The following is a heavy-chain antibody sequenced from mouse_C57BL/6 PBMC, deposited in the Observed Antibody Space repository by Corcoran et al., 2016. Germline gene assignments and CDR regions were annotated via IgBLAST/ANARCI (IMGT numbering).Heavy chain of an antibody. CDR2: INTYSGVP. J-gene: IGHJ4*01. D-gene: IGHD2-5*01. Sequence: QIQLVQSGPELKKPGETVKISCKASGYTFTTYGMSWVKQAPGKGLKWMGWINTYSGVPTYADDFKGRFAFSLETSASTAYLQINNLKNEDTATYFCARRDSNSVYAMDYWGQGTSVTVSS. CDR3: ARRDSNSVYAMDY. V-gene: IGHV9-3*01. CDR1: GYTFTTYG.